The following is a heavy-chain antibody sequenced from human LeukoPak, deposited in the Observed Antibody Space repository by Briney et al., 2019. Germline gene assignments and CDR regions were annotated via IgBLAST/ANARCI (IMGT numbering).Heavy chain of an antibody. J-gene: IGHJ4*02. CDR3: ARVGRLQYGDHVAFDY. CDR1: GFTFDDYA. CDR2: ISWNSETI. D-gene: IGHD4-17*01. Sequence: PGGSLRLSCAASGFTFDDYAMHWVRQAPGRGLEWVSAISWNSETIGYADSVKGRFTISRDNAKNSLYLQMNSLRAEDTAVYYCARVGRLQYGDHVAFDYWGQGTLVTVSS. V-gene: IGHV3-9*01.